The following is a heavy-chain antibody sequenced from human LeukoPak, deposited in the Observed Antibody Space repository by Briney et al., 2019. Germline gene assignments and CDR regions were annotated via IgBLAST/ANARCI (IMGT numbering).Heavy chain of an antibody. D-gene: IGHD2-15*01. CDR1: GFTFSNYA. J-gene: IGHJ4*02. CDR3: AKWFSACSDGQCLDY. Sequence: GGSLRLSCAASGFTFSNYALHWVRQAPGKGLEWVAVISSDGTNKYYADSVKGRFTISRDNSKNTLYLQMNILRTEDTAVYYCAKWFSACSDGQCLDYWGQGTLVTVSS. V-gene: IGHV3-30*04. CDR2: ISSDGTNK.